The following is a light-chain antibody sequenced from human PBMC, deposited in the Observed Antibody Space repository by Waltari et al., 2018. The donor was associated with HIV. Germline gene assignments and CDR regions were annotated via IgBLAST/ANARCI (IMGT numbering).Light chain of an antibody. CDR2: GAT. V-gene: IGKV1-39*01. J-gene: IGKJ1*01. CDR1: QNINSY. CDR3: QQSYSNSPWT. Sequence: DIQMTQSPSSLSASVGDTVTIPCRSSQNINSYLNWYQQRPGKAPRLLIYGATRLHSGAPSRFSGRGSVTDYTLTISSVQPEDFVTYYCQQSYSNSPWTFGQGTKVEIK.